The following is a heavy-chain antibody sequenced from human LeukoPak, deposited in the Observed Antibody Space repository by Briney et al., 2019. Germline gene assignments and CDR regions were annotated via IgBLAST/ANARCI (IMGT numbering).Heavy chain of an antibody. J-gene: IGHJ4*02. CDR2: INPNSGGT. CDR3: ARDGLVRGPWGSRNFYYFDY. V-gene: IGHV1-2*02. D-gene: IGHD7-27*01. Sequence: ASVKVSCKASGYTFTSCYMHWVGQAPGEGGEGMGWINPNSGGTNYAQKFQGRETITRDTSISTAYMELSRLRSDDTAVYYCARDGLVRGPWGSRNFYYFDYWGQGTLVTVSS. CDR1: GYTFTSCY.